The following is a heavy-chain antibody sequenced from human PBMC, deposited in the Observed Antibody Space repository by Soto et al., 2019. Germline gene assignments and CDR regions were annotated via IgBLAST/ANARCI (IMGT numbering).Heavy chain of an antibody. V-gene: IGHV4-30-4*01. D-gene: IGHD6-19*01. CDR1: GGSISSGDYY. CDR2: IYYSGST. CDR3: ARDHSAGIAVAAPRGHFDY. Sequence: SETLSLTCTVSGGSISSGDYYWSWIRQPPGKGLEWIGYIYYSGSTYYNPSLKSRVTISVDTSKNQFSLKLSSVTAADTAVYYCARDHSAGIAVAAPRGHFDYWGQGTLVTVS. J-gene: IGHJ4*02.